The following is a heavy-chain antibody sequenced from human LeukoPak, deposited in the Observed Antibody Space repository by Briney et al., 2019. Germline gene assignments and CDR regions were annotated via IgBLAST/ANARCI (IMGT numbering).Heavy chain of an antibody. Sequence: XXGVGQXPXEGGGGVGWINPNSGGKNYAQKFQGRVTMTRDTSISTAYMELSRLRSDDTAVYYCARGIRGYSYVDYWGQGTLVTVSS. V-gene: IGHV1-2*02. D-gene: IGHD5-18*01. CDR2: INPNSGGK. J-gene: IGHJ4*02. CDR3: ARGIRGYSYVDY.